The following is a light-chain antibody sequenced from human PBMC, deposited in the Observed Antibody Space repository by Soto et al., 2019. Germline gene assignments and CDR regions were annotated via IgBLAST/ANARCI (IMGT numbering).Light chain of an antibody. CDR3: CSYTTXNTRQIV. J-gene: IGLJ1*01. CDR2: DVS. Sequence: QSALTQPASVSGSPGQSITISCTGTSSDVGGYNYVSWYQQHPGKAPKFMIYDVSNRPSGVSNRFSGSKSGNTASLTISGLQAEDEADYYCCSYTTXNTRQIVFGTGTKVTVL. CDR1: SSDVGGYNY. V-gene: IGLV2-14*01.